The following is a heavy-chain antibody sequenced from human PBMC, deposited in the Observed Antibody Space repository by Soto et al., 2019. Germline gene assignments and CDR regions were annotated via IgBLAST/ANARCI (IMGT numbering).Heavy chain of an antibody. CDR3: AKMSSENYYDPVFS. Sequence: QVQLVESGGGLVKTSGSLRIACAASGFTFSDYYMSWVRQAPGKGLEWVSYISSSGNTIYYADSVKGRFTISRDNAKNSVYLQMNSLRAEDTALYFCAKMSSENYYDPVFSWGQGTLVTVSP. V-gene: IGHV3-11*01. D-gene: IGHD3-22*01. CDR2: ISSSGNTI. CDR1: GFTFSDYY. J-gene: IGHJ4*02.